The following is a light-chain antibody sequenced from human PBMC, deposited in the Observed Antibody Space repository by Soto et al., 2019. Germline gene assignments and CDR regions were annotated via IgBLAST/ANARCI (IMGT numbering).Light chain of an antibody. CDR3: KQYDRSPWT. Sequence: EIVLTQSPGTLSLSPGERATLSCRTSQSVRSNYFAWYQQKPGQAPRLLIYSASSRATGIPDRFSGSGSEKDFTLTISRLEPEDFAVYYCKQYDRSPWTFGQGTKVEIK. CDR2: SAS. J-gene: IGKJ1*01. CDR1: QSVRSNY. V-gene: IGKV3-20*01.